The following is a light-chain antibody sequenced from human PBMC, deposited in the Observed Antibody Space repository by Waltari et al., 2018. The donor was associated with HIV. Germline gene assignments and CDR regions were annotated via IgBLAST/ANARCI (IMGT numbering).Light chain of an antibody. CDR3: CSYAGSYIWV. J-gene: IGLJ3*02. Sequence: QSALTQPRSVSGSPGQSVTIPCPGTSSDVGGYNYVSWYQQHPGKAPKLMIYDVSKRPSGVPDRFSGSKSGNTASLTISGLQAEDEADYYCCSYAGSYIWVFGGGTKLTVL. V-gene: IGLV2-11*01. CDR1: SSDVGGYNY. CDR2: DVS.